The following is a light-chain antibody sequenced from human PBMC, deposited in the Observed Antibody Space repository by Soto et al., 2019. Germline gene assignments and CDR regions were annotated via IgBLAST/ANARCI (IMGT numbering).Light chain of an antibody. J-gene: IGKJ1*01. CDR1: QSVSSSY. V-gene: IGKV3-20*01. CDR2: DAS. CDR3: QQYGSSPRT. Sequence: EIVLTQSPGTLSLSPGERATLSCRASQSVSSSYLAWYQQKPGQAPRLLIYDASSRATGIPDRFSGSGSGADFTLTISRLEPEEFAVYYCQQYGSSPRTLGQGTKVDIK.